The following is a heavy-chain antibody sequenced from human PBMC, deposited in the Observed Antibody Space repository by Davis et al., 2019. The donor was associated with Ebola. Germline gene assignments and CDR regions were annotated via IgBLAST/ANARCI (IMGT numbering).Heavy chain of an antibody. D-gene: IGHD2-15*01. CDR1: GGSISSHY. J-gene: IGHJ4*02. CDR3: ARARYCSGGSCYYFDF. V-gene: IGHV4-59*11. Sequence: PSETLSLTCTVSGGSISSHYWSWIRQPPGKGLEWIGYIYYSGSTNYNPSLKSRVTISVDTSKNQFSLKLSSVTAADTAVYYCARARYCSGGSCYYFDFWAWEPWSPSPQ. CDR2: IYYSGST.